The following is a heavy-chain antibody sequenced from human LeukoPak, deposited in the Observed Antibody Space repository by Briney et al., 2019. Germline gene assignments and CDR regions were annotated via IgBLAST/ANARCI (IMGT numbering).Heavy chain of an antibody. D-gene: IGHD3-10*01. CDR1: GFTFSSYS. CDR3: ARSGIKMVRGVIIKSPYHMDV. CDR2: ISSSSSYI. J-gene: IGHJ6*03. Sequence: AGGSLRLSCAAPGFTFSSYSMNWVRQAPGKGLEWVSSISSSSSYIYYADSVKGRFTISRDDAKNSLSLQMNSLRAEDTAVYYCARSGIKMVRGVIIKSPYHMDVWGKGTTVTVSS. V-gene: IGHV3-21*01.